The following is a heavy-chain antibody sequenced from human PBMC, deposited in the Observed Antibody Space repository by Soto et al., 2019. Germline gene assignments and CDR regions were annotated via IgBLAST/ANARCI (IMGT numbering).Heavy chain of an antibody. CDR1: GGTFSSYA. CDR3: ARTPVRLRDCSGYSLGNYYGMDV. CDR2: IIPIFGTA. D-gene: IGHD3-22*01. J-gene: IGHJ6*02. V-gene: IGHV1-69*12. Sequence: QVQLVQSGAEVKKPGSSVKVSCKASGGTFSSYAISWVRQAPGQGLEWMGGIIPIFGTANYAQKFQGRVTITADESTSTAYMELSSLRSEDTAVYYCARTPVRLRDCSGYSLGNYYGMDVWGQGTTVTVSS.